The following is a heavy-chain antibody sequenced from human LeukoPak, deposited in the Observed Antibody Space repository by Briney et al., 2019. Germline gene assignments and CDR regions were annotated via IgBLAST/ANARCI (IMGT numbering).Heavy chain of an antibody. CDR3: ARESLLRYCNVTRCHYDHYGMDV. CDR1: GYTFDSYG. D-gene: IGHD2/OR15-2a*01. Sequence: ASVKVSCKASGYTFDSYGISWVRQAPGRGLEWMGWISAYNENTNYAQKVQGRVIMTTDKSTSTAYMELRSLRSDDTAVYYCARESLLRYCNVTRCHYDHYGMDVWGQGTRVTVSS. J-gene: IGHJ6*02. CDR2: ISAYNENT. V-gene: IGHV1-18*01.